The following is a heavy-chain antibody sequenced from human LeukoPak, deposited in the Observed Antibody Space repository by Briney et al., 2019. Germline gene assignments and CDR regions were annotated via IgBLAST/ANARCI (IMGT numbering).Heavy chain of an antibody. CDR3: AIYCSSTTCKVYGMDV. CDR2: ISDGGDTT. Sequence: GGSLSLSCAASGFIFSSYALNWVRQAPGKGLEWVTTISDGGDTTYYADSVKGRFTISRDNSKNTLYLQMNSLRAEDTAVYYCAIYCSSTTCKVYGMDVWGQGTTVTVSS. V-gene: IGHV3-23*01. J-gene: IGHJ6*02. CDR1: GFIFSSYA. D-gene: IGHD2-2*01.